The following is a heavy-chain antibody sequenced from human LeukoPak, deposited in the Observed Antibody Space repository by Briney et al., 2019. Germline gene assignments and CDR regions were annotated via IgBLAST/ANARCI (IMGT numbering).Heavy chain of an antibody. J-gene: IGHJ4*02. CDR3: ARVMVLDFDWLLSDLDY. Sequence: QPGGSLRLSCAASGFTFSSCWMSWVRQAPGKGLEWVANIKQDGSEKYYVDSVKGRFTISRDNAKNSLYLQMNSLRAEDTAVYYCARVMVLDFDWLLSDLDYWGQGTLVTVSS. D-gene: IGHD3-9*01. CDR2: IKQDGSEK. CDR1: GFTFSSCW. V-gene: IGHV3-7*04.